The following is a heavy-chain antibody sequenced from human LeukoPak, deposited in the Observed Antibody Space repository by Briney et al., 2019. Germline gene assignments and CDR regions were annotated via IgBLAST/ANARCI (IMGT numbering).Heavy chain of an antibody. V-gene: IGHV3-30*18. J-gene: IGHJ5*02. D-gene: IGHD6-13*01. CDR3: AKDRQQLSYTFDP. CDR2: ISYDGSNK. Sequence: GGSLRLSCAASGFTFSSYGMHWVRPAPGKGLEWVAVISYDGSNKYYADSVKGRFTISRDNSKNTLYLQMNSLRAEDTAVYYCAKDRQQLSYTFDPWGQGTLVTVSS. CDR1: GFTFSSYG.